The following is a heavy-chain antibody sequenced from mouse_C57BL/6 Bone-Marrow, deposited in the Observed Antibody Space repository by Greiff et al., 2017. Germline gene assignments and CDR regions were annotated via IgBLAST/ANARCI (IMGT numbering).Heavy chain of an antibody. V-gene: IGHV1-55*01. Sequence: QVQLQQPGAELVKPGASVKMSCKASGYTFTSYWLTWVKQRPGQGLEWIGDIYPGSGSTNYNEKFKSKATLTVDTSSSTAYMQLSSLTSEDSAVYYCARSGYYGSSWYFDVWGTGTTVTVSS. CDR1: GYTFTSYW. D-gene: IGHD1-1*01. CDR3: ARSGYYGSSWYFDV. CDR2: IYPGSGST. J-gene: IGHJ1*03.